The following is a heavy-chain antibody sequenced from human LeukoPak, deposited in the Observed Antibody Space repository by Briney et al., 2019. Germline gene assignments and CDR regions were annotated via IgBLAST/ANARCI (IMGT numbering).Heavy chain of an antibody. V-gene: IGHV3-23*01. Sequence: GGSLRLSCAASGFTFNYYAMTWARQAPGKGLAWVSAISDNEGSTYYTDSVKGRFTISRDNTKNTVYLQMNNLRADDTAVYFCVRHDSFIPYWGQGTLVTVSS. CDR2: ISDNEGST. J-gene: IGHJ4*02. D-gene: IGHD5-18*01. CDR3: VRHDSFIPY. CDR1: GFTFNYYA.